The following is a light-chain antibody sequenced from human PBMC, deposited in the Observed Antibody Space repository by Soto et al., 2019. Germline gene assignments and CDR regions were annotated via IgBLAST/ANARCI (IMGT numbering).Light chain of an antibody. Sequence: SYELTQPLSVSVALGQTARITCGGNNIGSKNVHWYQQKPGQAPVLVMYRNYNRPSGIPERFSGSNSGNTANLTISRAQAGDEADYYCQVWDSYTGVFGGGTKVTVL. J-gene: IGLJ2*01. CDR2: RNY. V-gene: IGLV3-9*01. CDR3: QVWDSYTGV. CDR1: NIGSKN.